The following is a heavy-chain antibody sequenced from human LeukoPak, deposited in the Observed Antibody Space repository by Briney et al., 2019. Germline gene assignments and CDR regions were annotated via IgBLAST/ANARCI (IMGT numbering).Heavy chain of an antibody. CDR1: GFTLDDYA. V-gene: IGHV3-43*02. Sequence: GGSLRLSCVASGFTLDDYALHWVRQGPGKGLEWISLISGDGDNTYYADSVEGRFTVSRDNSKNSLYLQMSSLRAEDTALYYCAKGVRSGTYYNCFDPWGQGTLVTVSS. D-gene: IGHD1-26*01. J-gene: IGHJ5*02. CDR3: AKGVRSGTYYNCFDP. CDR2: ISGDGDNT.